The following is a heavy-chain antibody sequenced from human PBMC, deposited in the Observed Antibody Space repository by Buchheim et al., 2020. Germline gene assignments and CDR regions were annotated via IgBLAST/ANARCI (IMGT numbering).Heavy chain of an antibody. CDR1: GFTFSSFG. J-gene: IGHJ1*01. D-gene: IGHD5/OR15-5a*01. CDR2: ISGSGGSI. Sequence: EVQLLESGGGSVQPGGSLRLSCAASGFTFSSFGMSWVRQAPGKGLEWVSCISGSGGSIYYADSVKGRFTISRDNSRNTLFLQMNSLRAEDTAVYYCVKRSVYPEYFQHWGQGTL. CDR3: VKRSVYPEYFQH. V-gene: IGHV3-23*01.